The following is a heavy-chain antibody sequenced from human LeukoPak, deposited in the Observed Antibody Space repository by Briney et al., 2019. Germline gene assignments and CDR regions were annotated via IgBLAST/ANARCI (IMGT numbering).Heavy chain of an antibody. V-gene: IGHV4-30-4*01. Sequence: NPSETLSLTCTVSGGSMSSGDYYWSWIRQPPGKGLEWIGNINYSGSTDYSPSLKSRVAISVDTSKNQFSLRLSSVTAADTAVYYCARDRPGVVGGNWFDPWGQGTLVIVSS. CDR2: INYSGST. D-gene: IGHD1-26*01. CDR3: ARDRPGVVGGNWFDP. J-gene: IGHJ5*02. CDR1: GGSMSSGDYY.